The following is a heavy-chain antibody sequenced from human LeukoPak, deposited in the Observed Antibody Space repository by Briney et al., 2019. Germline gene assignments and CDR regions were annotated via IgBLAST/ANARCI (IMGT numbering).Heavy chain of an antibody. CDR3: ARAKEYVLAFDI. J-gene: IGHJ3*02. CDR1: GYILTSHY. CDR2: INPSGCST. V-gene: IGHV1-46*01. D-gene: IGHD2/OR15-2a*01. Sequence: ASVKVSCKASGYILTSHYLNWVRQAPGRGLEWMGIINPSGCSTNHAQKFQGRVTMTSDTSTATVYMELRGLTSEDTAVYYCARAKEYVLAFDIWGQGTVVTVSS.